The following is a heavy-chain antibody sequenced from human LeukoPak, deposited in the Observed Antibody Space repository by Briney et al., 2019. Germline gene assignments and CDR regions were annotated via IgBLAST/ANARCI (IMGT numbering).Heavy chain of an antibody. CDR1: GFTFSSYS. V-gene: IGHV3-21*01. J-gene: IGHJ4*02. D-gene: IGHD3-22*01. Sequence: GGSLRLSCAASGFTFSSYSMNWVRQAPGKGLEWVSSISSSSSYTYYADSVKGRFTISRDNAKNSLYLQMNSLRAEDTAVYYCARDLVNYYDNPTTLPPGGLDYWGQGTLVTVSS. CDR2: ISSSSSYT. CDR3: ARDLVNYYDNPTTLPPGGLDY.